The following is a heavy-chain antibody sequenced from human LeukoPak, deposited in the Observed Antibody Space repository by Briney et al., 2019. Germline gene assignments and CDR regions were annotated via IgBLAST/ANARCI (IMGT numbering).Heavy chain of an antibody. D-gene: IGHD3-10*01. V-gene: IGHV4-34*01. Sequence: SETLSLTCAVYGGSISGYYWSWMRQPPGKGLEWIGEIDHSGSTNHNPSLKSRVTISVDTSKNQFSLQLSSVTAADTAVYYCARVRITMVRGVLYYYYGMDVWGQGTTVTVSS. J-gene: IGHJ6*02. CDR3: ARVRITMVRGVLYYYYGMDV. CDR1: GGSISGYY. CDR2: IDHSGST.